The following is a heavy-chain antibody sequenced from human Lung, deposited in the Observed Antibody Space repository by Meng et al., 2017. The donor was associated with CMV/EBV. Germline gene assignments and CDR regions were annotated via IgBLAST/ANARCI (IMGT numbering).Heavy chain of an antibody. Sequence: ASVKVSCKASGYTFPRHWMHWVRQAPGQGPEWMAVINPSGDNTLYAQRFQGRLTLTRDTSTNTVYMDLGSLTSEDSAVYFCARDNSDSTSSWWFDPWGQGXLVTVSS. CDR2: INPSGDNT. CDR1: GYTFPRHW. V-gene: IGHV1-46*01. D-gene: IGHD2/OR15-2a*01. J-gene: IGHJ5*02. CDR3: ARDNSDSTSSWWFDP.